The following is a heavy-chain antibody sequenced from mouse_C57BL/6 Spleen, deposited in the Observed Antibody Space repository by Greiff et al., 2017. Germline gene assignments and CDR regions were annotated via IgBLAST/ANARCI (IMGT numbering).Heavy chain of an antibody. J-gene: IGHJ1*03. Sequence: VQLQQSGPELVKPGASVKIPCKASGYTFTDYNMDWVKQSHGKSLEWIGDINPNNGGTIYNQKFKGKATLTVDKSSSTAYMELRSLTSEDTAVYYCARTRYGSSHWYFDVWGTGTTVTVSS. CDR2: INPNNGGT. CDR3: ARTRYGSSHWYFDV. V-gene: IGHV1-18*01. CDR1: GYTFTDYN. D-gene: IGHD1-1*01.